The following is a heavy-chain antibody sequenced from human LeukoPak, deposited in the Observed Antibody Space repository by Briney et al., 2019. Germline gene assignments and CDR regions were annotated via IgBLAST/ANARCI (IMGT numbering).Heavy chain of an antibody. V-gene: IGHV3-30*04. CDR3: AKAPGDLTGWYFDL. CDR1: GFTFSRFA. CDR2: ISYDGSNK. J-gene: IGHJ2*01. D-gene: IGHD7-27*01. Sequence: GRSLRLSCAASGFTFSRFAMHWVRQAPGKGQEWVAVISYDGSNKYYADSVKGRFTISRDNSKNTLYLQMNSLRAEDTAVYYCAKAPGDLTGWYFDLWGRGTLVTVSS.